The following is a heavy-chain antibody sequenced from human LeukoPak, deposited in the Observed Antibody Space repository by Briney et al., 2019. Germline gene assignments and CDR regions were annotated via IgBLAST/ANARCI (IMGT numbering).Heavy chain of an antibody. CDR1: GGSISSSSYY. CDR2: IYYSGST. V-gene: IGHV4-39*07. J-gene: IGHJ6*03. CDR3: ARGRARRGYSSYYYMDV. Sequence: SETLSLTCTVSGGSISSSSYYWGWIRQPPGKGLEWIGSIYYSGSTYYNPSLKSRVTISVDTSKNQFSLKLSSVTAADTAVYYCARGRARRGYSSYYYMDVWGKGTTVTVSS. D-gene: IGHD5-18*01.